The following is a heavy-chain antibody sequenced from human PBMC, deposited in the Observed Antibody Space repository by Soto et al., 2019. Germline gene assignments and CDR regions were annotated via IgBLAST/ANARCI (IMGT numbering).Heavy chain of an antibody. CDR2: INPSGGST. CDR3: ARRYSSRTFDY. Sequence: ASVKVSCKASGYTFTSYYMHWVRQAPGQGLEWMGIINPSGGSTSYAQKFQGRVTMTRDTSASTVYMELSSLRSEDTAVYYCARRYSSRTFDYWGQGTLVTVSS. D-gene: IGHD6-13*01. J-gene: IGHJ4*02. CDR1: GYTFTSYY. V-gene: IGHV1-46*01.